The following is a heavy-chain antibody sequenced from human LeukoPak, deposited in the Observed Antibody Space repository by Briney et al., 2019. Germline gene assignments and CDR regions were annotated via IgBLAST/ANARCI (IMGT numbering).Heavy chain of an antibody. V-gene: IGHV4-30-4*08. CDR1: GGSISSGDYY. CDR3: ARDPSGSYYWRFDY. D-gene: IGHD1-26*01. CDR2: IYYSGST. J-gene: IGHJ4*02. Sequence: SETLSLTCTVSGGSISSGDYYWSWIRQPPGKGLEWIGYIYYSGSTYYNPSLKSRVTISVDTSKNQFSLKLSSVTAADTAVYYCARDPSGSYYWRFDYWGQGTLVTVSS.